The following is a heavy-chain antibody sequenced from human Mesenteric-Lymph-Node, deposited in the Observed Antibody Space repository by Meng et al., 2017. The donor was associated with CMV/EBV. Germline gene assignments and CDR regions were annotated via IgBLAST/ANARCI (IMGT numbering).Heavy chain of an antibody. CDR2: INHSGST. CDR1: GGSFSGYY. CDR3: ARASTVRFGEFPYYYGMDV. J-gene: IGHJ6*02. Sequence: GSLRLSCAVYGGSFSGYYWSWIRQPPGKGLEWIGEINHSGSTNYDPSLKSRVTISVDTSKNQFSLKLSSVTAADTAVYYCARASTVRFGEFPYYYGMDVWGQGTTVTVSS. V-gene: IGHV4-34*01. D-gene: IGHD3-10*01.